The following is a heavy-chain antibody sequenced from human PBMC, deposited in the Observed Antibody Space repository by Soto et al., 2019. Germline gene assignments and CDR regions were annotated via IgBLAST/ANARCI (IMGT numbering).Heavy chain of an antibody. CDR1: GGSISSGGYS. CDR3: ARGGSATYYYDSSGYYYPRAFDI. D-gene: IGHD3-22*01. Sequence: NPSETLSLTCAVSGGSISSGGYSWSWIRQPPGKGLVWIGYIYHSGSTYYNPSLKSRVTISVDRSKNQFSLKLSSVTAADTAVYYCARGGSATYYYDSSGYYYPRAFDIWGQGTMVT. V-gene: IGHV4-30-2*01. J-gene: IGHJ3*02. CDR2: IYHSGST.